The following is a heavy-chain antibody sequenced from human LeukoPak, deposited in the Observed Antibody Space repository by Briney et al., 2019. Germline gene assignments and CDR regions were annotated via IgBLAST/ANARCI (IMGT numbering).Heavy chain of an antibody. D-gene: IGHD6-6*01. Sequence: SETLSLTCTVSGGSISSRSYYWGWIRQPPGKGLEWIASIYYSGRTYYNPSLKSRVTISIDTSKNEFSLRLSSVTAADTALYYCVRQEVTAGVAVRLDYWGQGTLVTVSS. J-gene: IGHJ4*02. CDR2: IYYSGRT. CDR3: VRQEVTAGVAVRLDY. CDR1: GGSISSRSYY. V-gene: IGHV4-39*01.